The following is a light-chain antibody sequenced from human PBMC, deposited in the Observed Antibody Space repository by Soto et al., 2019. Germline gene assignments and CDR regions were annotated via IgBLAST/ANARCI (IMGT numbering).Light chain of an antibody. V-gene: IGKV2-24*01. Sequence: DIVMTQTPLSSPVTLGQPASISCRSSQSLVRSDGNTYLSWLQQRPGQPPRLLIYEVSNRFSGVPDRFSGSGAGTDCTLKISRVEAEDVGVYYCMQATQYPRTFGQGTKVEIK. J-gene: IGKJ1*01. CDR3: MQATQYPRT. CDR1: QSLVRSDGNTY. CDR2: EVS.